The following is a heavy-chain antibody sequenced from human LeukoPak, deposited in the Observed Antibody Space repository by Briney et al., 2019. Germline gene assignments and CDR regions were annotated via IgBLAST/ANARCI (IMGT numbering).Heavy chain of an antibody. V-gene: IGHV3-11*04. CDR2: ISSSGSTI. CDR1: GFTFSDYY. Sequence: PGGSLRLSCAASGFTFSDYYMSWIRQAPGKGLEWVSYISSSGSTIYYADSVKGRFTISRDNAKNSLYLQMNSLRAEDTAVYYCARDGGDVLRYFDWLYGYFAYWGQGTLVTVSS. D-gene: IGHD3-9*01. J-gene: IGHJ4*02. CDR3: ARDGGDVLRYFDWLYGYFAY.